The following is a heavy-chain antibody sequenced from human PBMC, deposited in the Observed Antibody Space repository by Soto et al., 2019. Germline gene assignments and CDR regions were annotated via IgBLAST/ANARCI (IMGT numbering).Heavy chain of an antibody. D-gene: IGHD3-10*01. J-gene: IGHJ5*02. V-gene: IGHV1-69*06. CDR1: GGTFSSYA. Sequence: SVKVSCKASGGTFSSYAISWVRQAPGQGLEWMGGIIPIFGTANYAQKFRGRVTITADKSTSTAYMELSSLRSEDTAVYYCARGGSGSYHWFDPWGQGTLVTVSS. CDR3: ARGGSGSYHWFDP. CDR2: IIPIFGTA.